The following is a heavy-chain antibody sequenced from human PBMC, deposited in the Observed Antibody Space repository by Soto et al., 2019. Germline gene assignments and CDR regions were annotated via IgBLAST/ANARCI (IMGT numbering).Heavy chain of an antibody. V-gene: IGHV3-43*01. CDR3: AKVAQRTYYDFWSGYCGGMDV. Sequence: GGSLRLSCAASGFTFDDYTMHWVRQAPGKGLEWVSLISWDGGSTYYADSVKGRFTISRDNSKNSLYLQMNSLRTEDTALYYCAKVAQRTYYDFWSGYCGGMDVWGQGTKASVSS. CDR1: GFTFDDYT. CDR2: ISWDGGST. J-gene: IGHJ6*02. D-gene: IGHD3-3*01.